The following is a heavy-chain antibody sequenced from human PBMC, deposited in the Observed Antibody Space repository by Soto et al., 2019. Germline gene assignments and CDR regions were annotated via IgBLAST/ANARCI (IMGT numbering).Heavy chain of an antibody. Sequence: EVQLLDSGGGLAQPGGSLRLSCAASGFTFSSYDLSWVRQAPGKGLEWVSLISGSGDITTYADSVKGRFTISRDNSKNTLYLQMNSLRAEDTAVYYCAPTGFDYWGQGTLVTVSS. CDR1: GFTFSSYD. CDR3: APTGFDY. CDR2: ISGSGDIT. D-gene: IGHD1-1*01. J-gene: IGHJ4*02. V-gene: IGHV3-23*01.